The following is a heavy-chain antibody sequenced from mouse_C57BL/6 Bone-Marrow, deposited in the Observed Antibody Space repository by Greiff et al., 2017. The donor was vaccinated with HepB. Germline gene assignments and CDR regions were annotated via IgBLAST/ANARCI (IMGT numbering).Heavy chain of an antibody. CDR2: FYPGSGSI. CDR3: ARHEDRLKLPHYYAMDY. Sequence: QVQLQQSGAELVKPGASVKLSCKASGYTFTEYTIHWVKQRSGQGLAWIGWFYPGSGSIKYNEKFKDKATLTADKSSSTVYMELSRLTSEDSTVYFCARHEDRLKLPHYYAMDYWGQGTSVTVSS. J-gene: IGHJ4*01. V-gene: IGHV1-62-2*01. CDR1: GYTFTEYT. D-gene: IGHD2-1*01.